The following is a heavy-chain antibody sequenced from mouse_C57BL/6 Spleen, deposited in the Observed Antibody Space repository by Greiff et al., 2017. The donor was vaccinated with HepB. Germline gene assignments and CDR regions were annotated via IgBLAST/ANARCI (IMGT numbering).Heavy chain of an antibody. Sequence: QVQLQQPGAELVKPGASVKLSCKASGYTFTSYWMQWVKQRPGQGLEWIGEIDPSDGYTKYNQKFKGKATFTVDTSSSTAYMQLSSLTSEDSAVYYCARYHYGTGDYFDYWGNGTTLTVAS. D-gene: IGHD1-1*02. CDR1: GYTFTSYW. V-gene: IGHV1-50*01. CDR2: IDPSDGYT. J-gene: IGHJ2*01. CDR3: ARYHYGTGDYFDY.